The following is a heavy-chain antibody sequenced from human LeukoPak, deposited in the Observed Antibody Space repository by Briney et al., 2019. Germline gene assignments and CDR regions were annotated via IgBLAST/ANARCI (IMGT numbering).Heavy chain of an antibody. V-gene: IGHV4-61*01. J-gene: IGHJ6*04. CDR1: GRSVSSGSYY. D-gene: IGHD2-2*01. CDR2: IYYSGNT. CDR3: ARDQCTSTSCYALYGMDV. Sequence: SETLSLTCTVSGRSVSSGSYYWSWIRQPPGKGLEWIGYIYYSGNTNYNPSLKSRVTISVDTSKNQFSLKLSSVTAADTAVYYCARDQCTSTSCYALYGMDVWGKGTTVTVSS.